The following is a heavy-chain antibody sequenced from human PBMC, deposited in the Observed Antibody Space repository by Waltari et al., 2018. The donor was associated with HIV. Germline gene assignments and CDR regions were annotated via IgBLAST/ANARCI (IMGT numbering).Heavy chain of an antibody. CDR2: INHSGST. CDR3: ARGGGGRYCSSTSCHRGQLERLYFDY. V-gene: IGHV4-34*01. D-gene: IGHD2-2*02. J-gene: IGHJ4*02. CDR1: GGSFSGYY. Sequence: QVQLQQWGAGLLKPSETLSLTCAVYGGSFSGYYWSWLRQPPGKGLEWFGEINHSGSTNYNPSLKSRVTISVDTSKNQFSLKLSSVTAADTAVYYCARGGGGRYCSSTSCHRGQLERLYFDYWGQGTLVTVSS.